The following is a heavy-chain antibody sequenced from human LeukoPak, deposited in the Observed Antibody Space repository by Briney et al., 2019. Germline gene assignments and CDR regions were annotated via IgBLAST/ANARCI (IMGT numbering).Heavy chain of an antibody. CDR1: GYSFTIYA. J-gene: IGHJ6*03. D-gene: IGHD2-8*01. CDR2: MNPNSGNT. V-gene: IGHV1-8*01. Sequence: ASVKVSCKASGYSFTIYAINWVRQAPGQGLEWMGWMNPNSGNTGYAQKFQGRVTITRNTSISTAYMELSSLRSEDTAVYYCARGAYCTNGVCYYYYMDVWGKGTTVTVSS. CDR3: ARGAYCTNGVCYYYYMDV.